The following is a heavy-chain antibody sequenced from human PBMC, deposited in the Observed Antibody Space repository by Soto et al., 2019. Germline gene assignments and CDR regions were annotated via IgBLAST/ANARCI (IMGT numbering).Heavy chain of an antibody. CDR1: GFSFSSHS. Sequence: EVQLVESGGGLVKPGGSLRLSCAASGFSFSSHSMNWVRQAPGKGLEWVSSIGDSSTYIYYADSVKGRFTISRDNAKNSLYLQMNSLRAEDTAVYYCARDQRWLRHGYSDYGGQGTLVTVSS. CDR3: ARDQRWLRHGYSDY. V-gene: IGHV3-21*01. CDR2: IGDSSTYI. D-gene: IGHD3-22*01. J-gene: IGHJ4*02.